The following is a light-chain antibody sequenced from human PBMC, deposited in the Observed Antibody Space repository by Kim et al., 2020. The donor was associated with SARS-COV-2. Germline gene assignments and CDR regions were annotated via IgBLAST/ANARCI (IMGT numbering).Light chain of an antibody. CDR1: QSISSH. CDR2: AAS. J-gene: IGKJ3*01. Sequence: DIQMTQSPSSLSASVGDRVTITCRTSQSISSHLNWYHQKPGRAPKLLIYAASTLQGGVPSRFSGSGSETDFTLTISSLQPEYFSTYFCQQSYITPFTFGPGTKVDI. CDR3: QQSYITPFT. V-gene: IGKV1-39*01.